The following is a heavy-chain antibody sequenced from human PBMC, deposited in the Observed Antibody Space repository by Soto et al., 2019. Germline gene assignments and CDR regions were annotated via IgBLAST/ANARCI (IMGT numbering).Heavy chain of an antibody. D-gene: IGHD3-22*01. CDR3: ARGASSGYYSNYFDY. CDR1: GFTFSSYS. J-gene: IGHJ4*02. CDR2: IWYDGSNK. Sequence: GGSLRLSCAASGFTFSSYSMNWVRQAPGKGLEWVADIWYDGSNKYYADSVKGRFTISRDNSKNTLYLQMNSLRSEDTAVYYCARGASSGYYSNYFDYWGQGTLVTVSS. V-gene: IGHV3-33*08.